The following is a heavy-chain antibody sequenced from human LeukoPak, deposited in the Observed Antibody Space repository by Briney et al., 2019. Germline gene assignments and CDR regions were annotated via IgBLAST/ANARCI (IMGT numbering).Heavy chain of an antibody. Sequence: SETLSLTCAVSGGSISSGGYSWSWIRQPPGKGLEWIGYIYHSGSTYYNPSLKSRVTISVDRSKNQFSLKLSSVTAADTAVYYCASTSLVVVAAKDTNWFDPWGQGTLVTVSS. V-gene: IGHV4-30-2*01. CDR1: GGSISSGGYS. CDR2: IYHSGST. D-gene: IGHD2-15*01. J-gene: IGHJ5*02. CDR3: ASTSLVVVAAKDTNWFDP.